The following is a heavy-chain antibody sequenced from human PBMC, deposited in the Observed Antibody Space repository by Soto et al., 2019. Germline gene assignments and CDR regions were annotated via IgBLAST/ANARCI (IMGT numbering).Heavy chain of an antibody. CDR2: IKQDGSEK. Sequence: PGGSLRLSCAASGFTFSSYWVSWVRQAPGKGLEWVANIKQDGSEKYYVDSVKGRFTISRDNAKNSLYLQMNSLRAEDTAVYYCARDASIVVVVAATPSAEYGMDVWGQGTTVTVSS. J-gene: IGHJ6*02. CDR1: GFTFSSYW. CDR3: ARDASIVVVVAATPSAEYGMDV. V-gene: IGHV3-7*03. D-gene: IGHD2-15*01.